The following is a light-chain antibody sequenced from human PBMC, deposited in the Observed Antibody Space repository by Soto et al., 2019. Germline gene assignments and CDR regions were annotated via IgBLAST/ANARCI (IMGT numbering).Light chain of an antibody. Sequence: EIVLTQSPGTLSLSPGERATLSCRASQSVSSAYLAWYQHKPGQPPTLLIYAASSRVTGSPDRFSGSGSGTDLTLTISRLEPEDFAVYYCQQYGSSSTWTFGQGTKVEIK. J-gene: IGKJ1*01. CDR2: AAS. CDR1: QSVSSAY. V-gene: IGKV3-20*01. CDR3: QQYGSSSTWT.